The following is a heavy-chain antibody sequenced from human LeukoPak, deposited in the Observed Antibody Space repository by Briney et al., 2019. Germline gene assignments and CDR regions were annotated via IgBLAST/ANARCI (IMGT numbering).Heavy chain of an antibody. CDR2: ISGSGGST. CDR3: AKASPMYSSGWYSLDY. V-gene: IGHV3-23*01. Sequence: PGGSLRLSCAASGFTFSSYAMSWVRQAPGKGLEWVSAISGSGGSTYYADSVKGRFTISRDNSKNTLYLQMNSLRAEDTAVYYCAKASPMYSSGWYSLDYWGQGTLVTVSS. CDR1: GFTFSSYA. D-gene: IGHD6-19*01. J-gene: IGHJ4*02.